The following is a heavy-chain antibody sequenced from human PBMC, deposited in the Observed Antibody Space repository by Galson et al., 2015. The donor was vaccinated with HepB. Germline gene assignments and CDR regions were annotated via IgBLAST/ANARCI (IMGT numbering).Heavy chain of an antibody. J-gene: IGHJ4*02. CDR3: ARDSPSGYCSGGSCPYYFDY. Sequence: SETLSLTCAVSGGSISSSNWWSWVRQPPGKGLEWIGEIYHSGSTNYNPSLKSRVTISVDKSKNQFSLKLSSVTAADTAVYYCARDSPSGYCSGGSCPYYFDYWGQGTLVTVSS. CDR1: GGSISSSNW. CDR2: IYHSGST. D-gene: IGHD2-15*01. V-gene: IGHV4-4*02.